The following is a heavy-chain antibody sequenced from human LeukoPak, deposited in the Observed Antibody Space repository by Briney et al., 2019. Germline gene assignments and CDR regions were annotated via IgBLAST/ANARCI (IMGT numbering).Heavy chain of an antibody. J-gene: IGHJ4*02. Sequence: PGGSLRLSCAASGFTFSSYSMNWVRQAPGKGLEWVSSISSGSTYIYYADSVKGRFTISRDNAKNSLYLQMNSLRAEDTAVYYCARVGYSSGWPSDYWGQGTLVTVSS. CDR1: GFTFSSYS. CDR3: ARVGYSSGWPSDY. V-gene: IGHV3-21*01. CDR2: ISSGSTYI. D-gene: IGHD6-19*01.